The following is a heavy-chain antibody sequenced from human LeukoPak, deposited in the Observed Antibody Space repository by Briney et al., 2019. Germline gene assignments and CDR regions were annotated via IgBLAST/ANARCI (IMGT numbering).Heavy chain of an antibody. D-gene: IGHD3-10*01. CDR1: GFTVSSNY. CDR2: IYSGGST. Sequence: GGSLRLSCAASGFTVSSNYMSWVRQAPGEGLEWVSVIYSGGSTYYADSVKGRFTISRDNSKNTLYLQMNSLRAEDTAVYYCARKVGGSGSYYNVKEYYFDYWSQGTLVTVSS. J-gene: IGHJ4*02. V-gene: IGHV3-53*01. CDR3: ARKVGGSGSYYNVKEYYFDY.